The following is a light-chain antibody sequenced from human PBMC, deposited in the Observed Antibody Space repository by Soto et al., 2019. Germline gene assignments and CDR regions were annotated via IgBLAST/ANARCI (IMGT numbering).Light chain of an antibody. J-gene: IGKJ5*01. CDR2: CPS. CDR1: QNVSSNL. V-gene: IGKV3-20*01. CDR3: QHHDSLQIT. Sequence: TVLTQSPGTLSLSPGERATLSCRSSQNVSSNLLVWYQQRPGQAPGLLIYCPSSRATGLPDRFSGSGSGTAFTLTISRLEPEDFAVFYCQHHDSLQITFGQGTRLEIK.